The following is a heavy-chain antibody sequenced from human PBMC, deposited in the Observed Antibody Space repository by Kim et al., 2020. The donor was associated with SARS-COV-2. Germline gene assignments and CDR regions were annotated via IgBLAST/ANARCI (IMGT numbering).Heavy chain of an antibody. V-gene: IGHV1-2*05. CDR1: RYTFTTRY. J-gene: IGHJ4*02. CDR2: INPDSGVT. Sequence: ASVKVSCKTSRYTFTTRYLHWVRQAPGHGLEWMGRINPDSGVTDYAQRFQGRVTMTRDKSISTVYMELSSLKSDDTVVYYCARGNTETIDYWGQGTLVTVSS. CDR3: ARGNTETIDY.